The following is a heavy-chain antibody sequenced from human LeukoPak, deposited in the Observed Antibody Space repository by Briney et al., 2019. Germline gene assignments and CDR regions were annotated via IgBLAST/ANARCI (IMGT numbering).Heavy chain of an antibody. CDR1: GFTFSSYG. CDR2: ISYDRSNK. Sequence: GGSLRLSCAASGFTFSSYGMHWVRQAPGKGLEWVAVISYDRSNKYYADSVKGRFTISRDNSKNTLYLQMNSLRAEDTAVYYCAHTGYGGKRIDYWGQGTLVTVSS. V-gene: IGHV3-30*03. D-gene: IGHD2-15*01. CDR3: AHTGYGGKRIDY. J-gene: IGHJ4*02.